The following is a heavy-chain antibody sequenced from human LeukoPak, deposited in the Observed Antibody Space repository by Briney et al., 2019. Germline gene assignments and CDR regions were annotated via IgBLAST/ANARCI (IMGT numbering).Heavy chain of an antibody. CDR3: AKDQESWFGELSRAPFDY. J-gene: IGHJ4*02. CDR1: GFTFSSYG. CDR2: ISYDGSNK. V-gene: IGHV3-30*18. Sequence: GRSLRLSCAASGFTFSSYGMHWVRQAPGKGLEWVAVISYDGSNKYYADSVKGRFTISRDNSKNTLYLQMNSLRAEDTAVYYCAKDQESWFGELSRAPFDYWGQGTLVTVSS. D-gene: IGHD3-10*01.